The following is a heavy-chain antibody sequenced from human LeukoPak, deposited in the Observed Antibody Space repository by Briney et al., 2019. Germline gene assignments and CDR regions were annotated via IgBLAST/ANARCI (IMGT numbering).Heavy chain of an antibody. J-gene: IGHJ6*03. CDR3: ARGPRYNWNYGWYMDV. V-gene: IGHV4-59*01. CDR2: IYYSGST. CDR1: GGAISSYY. Sequence: SETLSLTCTVSGGAISSYYWSWIRQPPGKGLEWIGYIYYSGSTNYNPFLKSRVTISVDTYKNQFSLKLSSVTAADTAVYYCARGPRYNWNYGWYMDVWGKGTTVTVSS. D-gene: IGHD1-7*01.